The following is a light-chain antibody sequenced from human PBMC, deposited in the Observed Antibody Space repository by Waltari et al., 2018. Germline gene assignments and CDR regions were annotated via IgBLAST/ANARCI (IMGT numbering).Light chain of an antibody. CDR2: SAS. CDR1: QGISSY. CDR3: QQLNSYPLT. J-gene: IGKJ4*01. Sequence: TITCRASQGISSYLAWYQVRPGKAPKLLIYSASTLQSGVPSRFSGSGSGTDFTLTISSLQPEDFATYYCQQLNSYPLTFGGGTKLEIK. V-gene: IGKV1-9*01.